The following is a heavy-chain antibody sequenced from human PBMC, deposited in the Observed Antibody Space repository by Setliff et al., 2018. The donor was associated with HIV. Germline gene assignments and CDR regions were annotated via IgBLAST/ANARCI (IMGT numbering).Heavy chain of an antibody. CDR3: ARGIDNFWTGYFA. J-gene: IGHJ4*02. CDR2: IFHSGST. D-gene: IGHD3-3*01. Sequence: SETLSLTCAVSGGSISSGGYSWSWIRQPPGKGLEWIGYIFHSGSTYYNPSLKSRVTISVDTSKSQFSLKLRSVTAADTAVYYCARGIDNFWTGYFAWGQGTLVTVSS. CDR1: GGSISSGGYS. V-gene: IGHV4-30-2*01.